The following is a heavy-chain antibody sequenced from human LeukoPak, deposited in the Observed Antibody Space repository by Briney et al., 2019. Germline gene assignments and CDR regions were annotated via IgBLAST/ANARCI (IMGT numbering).Heavy chain of an antibody. CDR2: IYSGGST. D-gene: IGHD6-19*01. V-gene: IGHV3-53*01. Sequence: GGSLRLSCEASGFTFSSYWMSWVRQAPGKGLEWISVIYSGGSTYYADSVKGRFTISRDNSKNTLYLQMNSLRAEDTAVYYCAIGYSSGWYNGMDVWGQGTTVTVSS. CDR1: GFTFSSYW. CDR3: AIGYSSGWYNGMDV. J-gene: IGHJ6*02.